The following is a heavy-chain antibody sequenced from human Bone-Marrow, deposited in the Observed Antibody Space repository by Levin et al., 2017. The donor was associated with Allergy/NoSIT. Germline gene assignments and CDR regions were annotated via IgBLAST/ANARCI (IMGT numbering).Heavy chain of an antibody. CDR2: INPSGGST. D-gene: IGHD6-19*01. V-gene: IGHV1-46*01. CDR1: GYTFTSYY. J-gene: IGHJ1*01. Sequence: ASVKVSCKASGYTFTSYYMHWVRQAPGQGLEWMGIINPSGGSTSYAQKFQGRVTMTRDTSTSTVYMELSSLRSEDTAEYYCARDPVAVARDQHWGQGTLVTVSS. CDR3: ARDPVAVARDQH.